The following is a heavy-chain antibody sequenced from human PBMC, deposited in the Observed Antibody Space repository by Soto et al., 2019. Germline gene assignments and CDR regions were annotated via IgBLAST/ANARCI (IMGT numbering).Heavy chain of an antibody. V-gene: IGHV3-30*18. CDR1: GFTFSSYG. CDR2: ISYEGSNK. Sequence: QVQLVESGGGVVQPGRSLRLSCAASGFTFSSYGMHWVRQAPGKGLEWVAGISYEGSNKYYADSVKGRFTLSRDNSKNTLYLQMNSLRAEDTAVYYCAKEISYCSGGSCYHNWFDPWGQGTLVTVSS. D-gene: IGHD2-15*01. CDR3: AKEISYCSGGSCYHNWFDP. J-gene: IGHJ5*02.